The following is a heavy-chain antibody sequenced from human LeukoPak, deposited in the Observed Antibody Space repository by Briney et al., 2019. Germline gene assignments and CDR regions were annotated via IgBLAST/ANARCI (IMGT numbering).Heavy chain of an antibody. D-gene: IGHD3-10*01. V-gene: IGHV1-2*02. J-gene: IGHJ4*02. Sequence: ASVKVSCKASGYTFTGYYIHWVRQAPGPGFEGRGWINPNSGGTNCAQKFQGRVTITRATSISTASMELSRLRSDATAVYYCARAPPSSHPMVPFDYWGQGTLVTVSS. CDR1: GYTFTGYY. CDR2: INPNSGGT. CDR3: ARAPPSSHPMVPFDY.